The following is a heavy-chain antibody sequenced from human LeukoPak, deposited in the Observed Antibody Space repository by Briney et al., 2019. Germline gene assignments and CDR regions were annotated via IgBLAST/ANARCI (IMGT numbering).Heavy chain of an antibody. D-gene: IGHD3-10*01. CDR2: IWYDGSNK. J-gene: IGHJ3*02. Sequence: GGSLRLSCAASGFTLSIYDMHWVRQASGKGLEWVAVIWYDGSNKNYADSVKGRFTISRDNSKNTLYLQMNSLRAEDTAVYYCARDRGSGLRSVVDIWGQGTMVTVSS. CDR3: ARDRGSGLRSVVDI. V-gene: IGHV3-33*01. CDR1: GFTLSIYD.